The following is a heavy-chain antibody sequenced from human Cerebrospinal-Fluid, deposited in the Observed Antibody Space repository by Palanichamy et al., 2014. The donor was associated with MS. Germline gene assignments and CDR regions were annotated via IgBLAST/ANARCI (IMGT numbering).Heavy chain of an antibody. CDR3: ARGGACSTDSCSILGFDS. J-gene: IGHJ4*02. V-gene: IGHV4-34*02. D-gene: IGHD6-6*01. CDR2: INHSGST. CDR1: GVDSMITT. Sequence: QVQLQQWGGRTVEAFGDPVPHLRCLWGVDSMITTGVGSASPQGRGWSGLGKINHSGSTNYNPSLESRVTISVDTSKNQFSLKLSSATVADTAVYYCARGGACSTDSCSILGFDSWGQGTLVTVSS.